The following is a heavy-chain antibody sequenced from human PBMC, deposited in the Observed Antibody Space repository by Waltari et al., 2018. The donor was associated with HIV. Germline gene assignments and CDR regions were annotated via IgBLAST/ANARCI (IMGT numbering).Heavy chain of an antibody. CDR2: INHSGST. J-gene: IGHJ6*02. CDR3: ARGLVVVPAAYYYYYYGMDV. D-gene: IGHD2-2*01. V-gene: IGHV4-34*01. CDR1: GGSFSGYY. Sequence: QVQLQQWGAGLLKPSETLSLTCAVYGGSFSGYYWSWIRQPHGQGLEWIGEINHSGSTNYNPSLKSRVTISVDTSKNQFSLKLSSVTAADTAVYYCARGLVVVPAAYYYYYYGMDVWGQGTTVTVSS.